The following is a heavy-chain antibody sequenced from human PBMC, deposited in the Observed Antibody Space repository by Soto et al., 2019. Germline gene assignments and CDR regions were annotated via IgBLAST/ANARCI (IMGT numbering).Heavy chain of an antibody. D-gene: IGHD2-2*01. Sequence: QVQLVESGGGVVQPGRSLRLSCVASGFTFSDHGMHWVRQAPGKGLEWVAAIIHDGSDKYYADSVKGRFTISRDNSKNPLYLQMNSLRAEDTAVYYCAKDDDCDSTTCYATLYNWFDPWGQGTLVTVSS. CDR1: GFTFSDHG. V-gene: IGHV3-30*18. CDR2: IIHDGSDK. CDR3: AKDDDCDSTTCYATLYNWFDP. J-gene: IGHJ5*02.